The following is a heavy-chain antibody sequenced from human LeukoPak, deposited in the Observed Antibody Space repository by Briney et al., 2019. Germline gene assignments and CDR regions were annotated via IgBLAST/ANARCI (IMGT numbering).Heavy chain of an antibody. Sequence: GGSLRLSCAASGFSLRSYSMNWVRQAPGRGLEWLSYIDDRGSPIKYADSVKGRFTISRDNAKNSLSLQMNGLRGEDTAVYYCVRGGTGNGNYFDFWGQGTLVTVSS. D-gene: IGHD1-1*01. J-gene: IGHJ4*02. CDR2: IDDRGSPI. CDR1: GFSLRSYS. V-gene: IGHV3-48*01. CDR3: VRGGTGNGNYFDF.